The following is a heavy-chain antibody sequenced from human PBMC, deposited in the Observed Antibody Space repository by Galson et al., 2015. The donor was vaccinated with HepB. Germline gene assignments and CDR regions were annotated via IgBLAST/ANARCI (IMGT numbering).Heavy chain of an antibody. CDR3: ARDRPPREMYYDFWSGLFDY. V-gene: IGHV1-46*01. J-gene: IGHJ4*02. CDR2: INPSGSST. CDR1: GYTFTSYY. Sequence: SVKVSCKASGYTFTSYYMHWVRQAPGQGLEWMGIINPSGSSTSYAQKFRGRVTMTRDTSTSTVYMELSSLRSEDTAVYYCARDRPPREMYYDFWSGLFDYWGQGTLVTVSS. D-gene: IGHD3-3*01.